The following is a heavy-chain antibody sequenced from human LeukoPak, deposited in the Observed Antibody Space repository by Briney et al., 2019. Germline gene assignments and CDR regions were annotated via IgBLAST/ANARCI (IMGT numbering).Heavy chain of an antibody. Sequence: VLYITYTTYYADSVKGRFTISRDNSKNTLYLQMNSLRAEDTAVYYCARDEEAAGTRYFDPWGQGTLVTVSS. D-gene: IGHD6-13*01. CDR2: LYITYTT. V-gene: IGHV3-53*01. J-gene: IGHJ5*02. CDR3: ARDEEAAGTRYFDP.